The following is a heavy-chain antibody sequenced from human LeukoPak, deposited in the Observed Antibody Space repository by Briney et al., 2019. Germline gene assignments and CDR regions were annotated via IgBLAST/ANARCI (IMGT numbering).Heavy chain of an antibody. CDR1: GYTFNTYG. D-gene: IGHD3-22*01. CDR3: AREGSLHDSGNHYLSWFDP. Sequence: ASVKVSCKTSGYTFNTYGIAWVRQAPGQGLEWMGWISAYNGDTNYAQNVQDRVTMTTDTSTTTAHMELRSLRFDDTAVYYCAREGSLHDSGNHYLSWFDPWGQGTLVTVSS. V-gene: IGHV1-18*01. J-gene: IGHJ5*02. CDR2: ISAYNGDT.